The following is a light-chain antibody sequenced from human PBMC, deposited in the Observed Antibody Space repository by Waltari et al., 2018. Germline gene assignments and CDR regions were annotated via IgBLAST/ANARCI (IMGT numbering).Light chain of an antibody. J-gene: IGLJ3*02. CDR3: SSYIPRRTWV. CDR1: DSAVVAFDR. Sequence: QSALTQPPSVSGSLGQTVSISCTRSDSAVVAFDRVSWYRQSPGTAPKLLIYEVTGRPSGVSGRFSGSKSGNTASLTISGLQPDDEADYYCSSYIPRRTWVFGGGTTLTVL. CDR2: EVT. V-gene: IGLV2-18*02.